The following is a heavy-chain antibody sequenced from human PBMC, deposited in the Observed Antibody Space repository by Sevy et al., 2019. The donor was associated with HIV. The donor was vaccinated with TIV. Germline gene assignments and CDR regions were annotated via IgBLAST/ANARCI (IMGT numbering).Heavy chain of an antibody. Sequence: SETLSLTCAVYGGSFSGYYWSWIRQPPGKGLEWIGEINHSGSTNYNPSLKSRVTISVDTSKNQFSLKLSSVTAADTAVYYCARAPGIAATGFDDWGQGTLVTVSS. D-gene: IGHD6-13*01. J-gene: IGHJ4*02. CDR1: GGSFSGYY. V-gene: IGHV4-34*01. CDR2: INHSGST. CDR3: ARAPGIAATGFDD.